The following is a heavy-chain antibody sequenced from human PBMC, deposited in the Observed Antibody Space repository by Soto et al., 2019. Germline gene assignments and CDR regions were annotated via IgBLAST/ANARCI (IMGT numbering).Heavy chain of an antibody. Sequence: PSETLSLTCTVSGGSISSSSYYWGWIRQPPGKGLEWIGSIYYSGSTYYNPSLKSRVTISVDTSKNQFSLKLSSVTAADTAVYYCATLPPRIVVSLLPTPTWGEGILVTVS. D-gene: IGHD2-21*01. CDR3: ATLPPRIVVSLLPTPT. CDR1: GGSISSSSYY. V-gene: IGHV4-39*01. J-gene: IGHJ5*02. CDR2: IYYSGST.